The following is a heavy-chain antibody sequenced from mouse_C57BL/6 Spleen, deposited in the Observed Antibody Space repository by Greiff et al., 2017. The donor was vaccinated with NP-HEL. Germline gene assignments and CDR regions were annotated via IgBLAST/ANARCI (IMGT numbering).Heavy chain of an antibody. J-gene: IGHJ2*01. CDR1: GYTFTSYW. CDR2: IYPGSGGT. D-gene: IGHD1-1*01. CDR3: ARYYYGSNLDD. Sequence: VQLKQPGAELVKPGASVKMSCKASGYTFTSYWITWVKQRPGQGLEWIGDIYPGSGGTNYNEKFKSKATLTVDTSSSTAYMQLSSLTSEDAAVYYCARYYYGSNLDDWGKGTTLTVSS. V-gene: IGHV1-55*01.